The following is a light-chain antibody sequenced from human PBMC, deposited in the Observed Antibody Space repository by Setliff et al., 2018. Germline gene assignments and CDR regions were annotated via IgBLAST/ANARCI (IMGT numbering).Light chain of an antibody. Sequence: QSVLTQPLSASGTPGQRVTISCSGSSSNIGSNTVNWYQQLPGTAPKLLIYRNNQRPPGVPDRFSGSKSGTSASLAISGLQSEDEADYYCAAWDDSLNGYVFGTGTKVTVL. CDR2: RNN. J-gene: IGLJ1*01. V-gene: IGLV1-44*01. CDR1: SSNIGSNT. CDR3: AAWDDSLNGYV.